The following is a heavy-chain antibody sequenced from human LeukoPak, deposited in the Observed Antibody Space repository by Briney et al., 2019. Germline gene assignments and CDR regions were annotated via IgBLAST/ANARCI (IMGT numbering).Heavy chain of an antibody. Sequence: GGSLRLSCAASGFTFSSYAMHWVRQAPGKGLEWVAVISDDGSNKYYADSVKGQFTISRDNSKNTLYLQMNSLRAEDTAVYYCAKEADIVATTPFDYWGQGTLVTVSS. J-gene: IGHJ4*02. CDR1: GFTFSSYA. CDR3: AKEADIVATTPFDY. V-gene: IGHV3-30-3*01. D-gene: IGHD5-12*01. CDR2: ISDDGSNK.